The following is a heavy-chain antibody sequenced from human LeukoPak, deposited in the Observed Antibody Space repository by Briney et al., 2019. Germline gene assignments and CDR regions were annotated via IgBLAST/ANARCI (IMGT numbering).Heavy chain of an antibody. Sequence: GGSLRLSCAASGFTFSSYWMSWVRQAPGKGLEWVANIKQDGSEKYYVDSVKGRFTISRDNAKNSLYLQMNSLRAEDTAVYYCARDRAVTTGGYYYYYYMDVWGKGTTVTISS. CDR2: IKQDGSEK. CDR3: ARDRAVTTGGYYYYYYMDV. D-gene: IGHD4-17*01. CDR1: GFTFSSYW. J-gene: IGHJ6*03. V-gene: IGHV3-7*01.